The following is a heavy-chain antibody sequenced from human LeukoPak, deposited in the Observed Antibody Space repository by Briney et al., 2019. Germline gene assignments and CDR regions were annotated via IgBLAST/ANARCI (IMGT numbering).Heavy chain of an antibody. CDR3: ARGTPFDY. V-gene: IGHV6-1*01. CDR1: GASFSSNSAA. Sequence: SQTLSLTCAISGASFSSNSAAWNWLRQSPSRGLEWLGRTYYRSKWYNDYAVSVKSPITINPDTSRNQFSQQLSSVAPEDTAVYYCARGTPFDYWGQGTLVTVSS. CDR2: TYYRSKWYN. J-gene: IGHJ4*02.